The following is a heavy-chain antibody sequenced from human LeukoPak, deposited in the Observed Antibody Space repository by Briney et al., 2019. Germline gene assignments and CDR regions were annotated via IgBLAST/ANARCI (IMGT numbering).Heavy chain of an antibody. CDR3: ARAEVDIVATHFDY. J-gene: IGHJ4*02. CDR2: KSYSGTS. CDR1: RGSIRTHY. Sequence: TSETLSLTCTVSRGSIRTHYWGWIRQPPGKGLEWIGYKSYSGTSYNNPSLETRFTIFIDMSKNQFSLELRSVTAADTAIYYCARAEVDIVATHFDYWGQGSLVTVSS. V-gene: IGHV4-59*11. D-gene: IGHD5-12*01.